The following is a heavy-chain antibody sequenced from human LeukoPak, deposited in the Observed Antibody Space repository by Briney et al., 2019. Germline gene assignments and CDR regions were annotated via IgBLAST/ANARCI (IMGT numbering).Heavy chain of an antibody. J-gene: IGHJ4*02. D-gene: IGHD5-18*01. CDR2: IYHSGST. Sequence: SETLSLTCTVSGGSISSGGYYWSWIRQPPGKGLEWIGYIYHSGSTYYNPSLKSRVTISVDRSKNQFSLKLSSVTAADTAVYYCARGEWIQLWLPFDYWGQGILVTVSS. CDR1: GGSISSGGYY. V-gene: IGHV4-30-2*01. CDR3: ARGEWIQLWLPFDY.